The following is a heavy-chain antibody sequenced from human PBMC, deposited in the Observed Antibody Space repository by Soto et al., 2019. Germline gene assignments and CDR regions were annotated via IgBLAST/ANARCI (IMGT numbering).Heavy chain of an antibody. Sequence: GASVKVSCKASGYTFIGYYLHWVRQAPGQGLEWMGWINPNSGATNYPQKFQGRVTMTRDTSISTAYMELSRLTSDDTAVYYCASAAVTGTAGLDFWGQGTQVTVSS. CDR2: INPNSGAT. CDR1: GYTFIGYY. CDR3: ASAAVTGTAGLDF. D-gene: IGHD6-19*01. V-gene: IGHV1-2*02. J-gene: IGHJ4*02.